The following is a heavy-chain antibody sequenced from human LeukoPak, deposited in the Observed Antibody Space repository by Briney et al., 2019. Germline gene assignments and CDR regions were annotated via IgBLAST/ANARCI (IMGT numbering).Heavy chain of an antibody. CDR1: GVSISSSSYY. D-gene: IGHD5-18*01. CDR2: IYYSGST. J-gene: IGHJ4*02. CDR3: AKDLRNSYGYIDGGWYFDY. V-gene: IGHV4-39*07. Sequence: SETLSLTCTVSGVSISSSSYYWGWIRQPPGKGLEWIGIIYYSGSTYYNPSLKSRVTISVDTSKNQFSLKLSSVTAADTAVYYCAKDLRNSYGYIDGGWYFDYWGQGTLVTVSS.